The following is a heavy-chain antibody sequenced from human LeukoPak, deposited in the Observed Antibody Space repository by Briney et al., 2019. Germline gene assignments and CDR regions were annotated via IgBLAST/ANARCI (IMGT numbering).Heavy chain of an antibody. Sequence: PGGSLRLSCAASGFTFSNYDMAWVRQAPGKGLEWVSGISGNGAKGYYEDSVKGWYTLSRDNSKNTLDLQMYSLRGEDTAVYFCAKRDYYDSSGYASLFDHWGQGTLATVSP. D-gene: IGHD3-22*01. V-gene: IGHV3-23*01. CDR3: AKRDYYDSSGYASLFDH. J-gene: IGHJ4*02. CDR1: GFTFSNYD. CDR2: ISGNGAKG.